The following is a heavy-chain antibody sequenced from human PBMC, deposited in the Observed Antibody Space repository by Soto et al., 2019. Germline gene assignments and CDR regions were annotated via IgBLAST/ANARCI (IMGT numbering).Heavy chain of an antibody. CDR1: GESISSGGYY. CDR3: ARASSSSSAADY. Sequence: QVQLQESGPGLVKASQTLSLICSVSGESISSGGYYWSWIRHHPGKGLEWIGYIYDSESAYYNPSLKSRVTISMDTSKNHFAMQLSSVPAADTAVYYCARASSSSSAADYWGQGTLITVSS. CDR2: IYDSESA. V-gene: IGHV4-31*03. D-gene: IGHD6-6*01. J-gene: IGHJ4*02.